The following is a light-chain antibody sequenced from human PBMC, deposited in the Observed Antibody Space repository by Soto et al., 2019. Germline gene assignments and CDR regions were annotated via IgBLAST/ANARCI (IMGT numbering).Light chain of an antibody. V-gene: IGKV3-20*01. CDR3: QQYGSSPPT. CDR1: QSVTKSY. Sequence: EVVLTQSPGTLPLSPGERAALSCRASQSVTKSYLAWYQQKPGQAPRLLIYAASSRATGIPDRFSGSESGTDFTLTIDRLEPEDFAVYFCQQYGSSPPTFGQGTKVDIK. CDR2: AAS. J-gene: IGKJ1*01.